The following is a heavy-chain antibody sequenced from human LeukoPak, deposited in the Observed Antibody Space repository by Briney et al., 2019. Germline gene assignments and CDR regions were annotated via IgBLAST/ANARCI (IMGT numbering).Heavy chain of an antibody. CDR3: ARDVPATTPFDY. CDR1: AYISCNYG. V-gene: IGHV1-18*01. Sequence: ASVKVSCKASAYISCNYGISWVRQAPGQGLEWMGWISAKNGDTNYIQKFRGRVTMTTDTSTSTAYMELWSLRSDDTAVYYCARDVPATTPFDYWGQGTLVTVSS. J-gene: IGHJ4*02. CDR2: ISAKNGDT. D-gene: IGHD1-7*01.